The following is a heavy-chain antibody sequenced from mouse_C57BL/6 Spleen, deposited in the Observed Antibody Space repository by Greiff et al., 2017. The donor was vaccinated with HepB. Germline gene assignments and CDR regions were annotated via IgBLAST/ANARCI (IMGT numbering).Heavy chain of an antibody. CDR1: GFTFSDYG. D-gene: IGHD4-1*01. CDR3: ALTGTQAWFAY. Sequence: DVQLVESGGGLVKPGGSLKLSCAASGFTFSDYGMHWVRQAPEKGLEWVAYISSGSSTIYYADTVKGRFTISRDNAKNTLFLQMTSLRSADTAMYYCALTGTQAWFAYWGQGTLVTVSA. J-gene: IGHJ3*01. V-gene: IGHV5-17*01. CDR2: ISSGSSTI.